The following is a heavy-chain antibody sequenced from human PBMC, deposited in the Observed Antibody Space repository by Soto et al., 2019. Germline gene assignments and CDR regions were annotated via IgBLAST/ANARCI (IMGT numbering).Heavy chain of an antibody. Sequence: EVQLVESGGGLVQPGRSLRLSCAASGFTFDDYAMHWVRQAPGKGLEWVSYISWNSGSIGYADSVRGRFTISRDNAKNSLYLQMNSLRAEDTALYDGAKDIKSWVPRENDYDFWGQGTLVTVSS. J-gene: IGHJ4*02. V-gene: IGHV3-9*01. D-gene: IGHD6-13*01. CDR1: GFTFDDYA. CDR2: ISWNSGSI. CDR3: AKDIKSWVPRENDYDF.